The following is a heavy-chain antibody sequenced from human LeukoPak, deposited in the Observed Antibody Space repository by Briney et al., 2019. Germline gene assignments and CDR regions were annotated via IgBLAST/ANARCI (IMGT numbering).Heavy chain of an antibody. J-gene: IGHJ4*02. V-gene: IGHV3-7*03. CDR1: GFTFSSDW. CDR3: ATGAGYGY. Sequence: GGSLRLSCAASGFTFSSDWMTWVRHAPGKGLEWAANIKQDGSERNYVDSVKGRFTISRDNAKNSLYLQMNALRDEGTAVYYCATGAGYGYWGQGTLVTVSS. D-gene: IGHD5-12*01. CDR2: IKQDGSER.